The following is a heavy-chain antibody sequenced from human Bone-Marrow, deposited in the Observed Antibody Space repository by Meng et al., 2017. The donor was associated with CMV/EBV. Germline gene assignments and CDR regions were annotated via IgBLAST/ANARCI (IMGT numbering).Heavy chain of an antibody. D-gene: IGHD1-14*01. Sequence: GSLRLSCTVSGGSLSRHYWSWMRQTPGKGLEYIGYVYYTGSTDYNPSLKSRITISVDTSKRQFSLKVSSATAADTAMYYCARVDTNPFDAFDIWGRGTMVTVSS. J-gene: IGHJ3*02. CDR3: ARVDTNPFDAFDI. CDR2: VYYTGST. V-gene: IGHV4-59*11. CDR1: GGSLSRHY.